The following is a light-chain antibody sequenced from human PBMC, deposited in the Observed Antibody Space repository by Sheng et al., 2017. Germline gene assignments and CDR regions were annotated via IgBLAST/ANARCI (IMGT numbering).Light chain of an antibody. Sequence: QSALTQPASVSGSPGQSVIISCTGTHNDVGRFDYVSWYQQVPGKVPKLIIFDVTRRPSGVSDRFSGSKSANTASLTISGLRTDDESLYYCSSYTATSTLDVIFGGGTKLTV. CDR1: HNDVGRFDY. CDR2: DVT. V-gene: IGLV2-14*03. J-gene: IGLJ2*01. CDR3: SSYTATSTLDVI.